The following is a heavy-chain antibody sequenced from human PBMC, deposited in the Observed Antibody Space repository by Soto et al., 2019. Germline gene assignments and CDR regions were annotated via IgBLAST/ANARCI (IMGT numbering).Heavy chain of an antibody. CDR1: GFSFSSYA. Sequence: GGSLRLSCAAAGFSFSSYAMTWVRQAPGKGLEWVSTVTDSGSTTYYADSVKGRFAISRDNTKNTLYLQMNSLRVEDTAIYYCAKRDNYDILTGLDAFDIWGQGTMVTVSS. CDR3: AKRDNYDILTGLDAFDI. V-gene: IGHV3-23*01. CDR2: VTDSGSTT. J-gene: IGHJ3*02. D-gene: IGHD3-9*01.